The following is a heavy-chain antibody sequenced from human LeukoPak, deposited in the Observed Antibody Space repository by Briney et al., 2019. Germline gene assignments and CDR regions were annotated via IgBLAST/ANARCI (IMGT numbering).Heavy chain of an antibody. Sequence: GGSLRLSCAASGFTFSSYAMSWVRQAPGKGLEWVSAISGSGGSTYYADSVKGRFTISRDNSKNTLYLQMNSLRAEDTAVYYCAKENSAGCSSGWYDYFDYWGQGTLVTVSS. V-gene: IGHV3-23*01. J-gene: IGHJ4*02. CDR3: AKENSAGCSSGWYDYFDY. CDR1: GFTFSSYA. CDR2: ISGSGGST. D-gene: IGHD6-19*01.